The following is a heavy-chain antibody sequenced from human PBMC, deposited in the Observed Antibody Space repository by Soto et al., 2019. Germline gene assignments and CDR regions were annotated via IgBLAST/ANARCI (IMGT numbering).Heavy chain of an antibody. Sequence: EVQLLESGGGLVQPGGSLRLPCAASGFTYSGYAMSWVRQAPGRGLEWVSSISASGGNTYYADSVKGRFTISRDNSKNTLYLHMNSLSVEDTAIYYCAKDRSSAGTTVRFDPWGQGTLVTVSS. J-gene: IGHJ5*02. D-gene: IGHD1-1*01. CDR3: AKDRSSAGTTVRFDP. V-gene: IGHV3-23*01. CDR2: ISASGGNT. CDR1: GFTYSGYA.